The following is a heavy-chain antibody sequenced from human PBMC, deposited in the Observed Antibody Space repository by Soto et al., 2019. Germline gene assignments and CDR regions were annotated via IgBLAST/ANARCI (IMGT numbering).Heavy chain of an antibody. J-gene: IGHJ4*02. V-gene: IGHV4-39*01. Sequence: ETLSLTCTVSGGSISGHSWGWIRQPPGKGLEWIGTIYYTGNTYYKPSLKSRVTISVDTSTNQFSLKMSSVTAPDTAVYYCARLRTDDYSMRGRFDYGGQGSMVTVSS. CDR1: GGSISGHS. D-gene: IGHD4-4*01. CDR2: IYYTGNT. CDR3: ARLRTDDYSMRGRFDY.